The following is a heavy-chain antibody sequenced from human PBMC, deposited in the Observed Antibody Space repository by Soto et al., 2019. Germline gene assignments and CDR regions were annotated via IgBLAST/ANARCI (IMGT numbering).Heavy chain of an antibody. CDR1: GGSISSYY. V-gene: IGHV4-59*08. Sequence: PSETLSLTCTVSGGSISSYYWSWIRQPPGKGLEWIGNIYYSGNTYYNPSLKSRLIISIDTSENQFSLKVGSVTAAGTAGYYFASSSLYGMDVSGQGTTVTVS. CDR3: ASSSLYGMDV. J-gene: IGHJ6*02. CDR2: IYYSGNT.